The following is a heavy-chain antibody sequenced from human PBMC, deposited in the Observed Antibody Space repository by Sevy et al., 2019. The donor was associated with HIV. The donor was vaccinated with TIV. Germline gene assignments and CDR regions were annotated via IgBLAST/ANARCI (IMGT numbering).Heavy chain of an antibody. Sequence: GGSLRLSCAASAFTFSNAWTSWVRQAPGKGLEWVGRIRSKTDGGTADYTAPVKGRFTISRDDSRNMLHLQMDALKSEDTGMYYCTTSRDWGQGTQVTVSS. J-gene: IGHJ4*02. CDR1: AFTFSNAW. CDR2: IRSKTDGGTA. CDR3: TTSRD. V-gene: IGHV3-15*01.